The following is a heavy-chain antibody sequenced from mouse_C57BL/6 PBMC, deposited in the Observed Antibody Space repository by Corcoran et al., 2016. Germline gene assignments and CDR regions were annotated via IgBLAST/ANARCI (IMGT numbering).Heavy chain of an antibody. D-gene: IGHD2-1*01. J-gene: IGHJ2*01. CDR1: GYTFTTYG. Sequence: QIQLVQSGPELKKPGETVKISCKASGYTFTTYGMSWVKQAPGKGLKWMGWINTYSGVPTYADDFKGRFAFSLETSASTAYLQINNLNNEDTATYFFARRYYGNSYYFDYWGQGTTITVSS. CDR2: INTYSGVP. V-gene: IGHV9-3*01. CDR3: ARRYYGNSYYFDY.